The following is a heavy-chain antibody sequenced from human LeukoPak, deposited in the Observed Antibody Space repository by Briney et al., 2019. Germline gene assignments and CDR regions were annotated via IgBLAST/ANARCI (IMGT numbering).Heavy chain of an antibody. Sequence: GGSLRLSCAGSGFTFSSFWMHWVRQPPGQGLVWVSRINKDGRTTDYADSVEGRVTISRDNAKNTLYLQLNSLRAEDTAVYYCARDLGGNQDYWGQGTPVTVSS. CDR3: ARDLGGNQDY. V-gene: IGHV3-74*01. D-gene: IGHD3-16*01. J-gene: IGHJ4*02. CDR2: INKDGRTT. CDR1: GFTFSSFW.